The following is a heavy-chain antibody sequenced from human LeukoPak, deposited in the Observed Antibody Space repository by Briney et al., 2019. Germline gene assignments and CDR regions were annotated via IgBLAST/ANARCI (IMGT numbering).Heavy chain of an antibody. Sequence: SETLPLTCTVSGGSISSSSYYWGWIRQPPWKGLEWIGNIYYSGSTYYNPSLKSRVTISVDTSKNQFSLKLSSVTAADTAVYYCARGSEGATTGYFDHWGKGTMVTVSS. V-gene: IGHV4-39*01. J-gene: IGHJ4*02. CDR1: GGSISSSSYY. D-gene: IGHD1-26*01. CDR2: IYYSGST. CDR3: ARGSEGATTGYFDH.